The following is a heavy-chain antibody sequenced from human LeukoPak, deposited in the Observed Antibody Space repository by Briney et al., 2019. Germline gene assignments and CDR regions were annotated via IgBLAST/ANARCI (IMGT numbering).Heavy chain of an antibody. CDR1: GFSFSTYS. CDR2: ITRSSSSI. D-gene: IGHD3-22*01. Sequence: GGSLRLSCAASGFSFSTYSMSWVWQAPGKGLEWVSAITRSSSSIYYADSVKGRFTISRDNAKKSVYLQMNSLRAEDTAVYYCVSELYFSDSSGLWGPGTMVTVSS. V-gene: IGHV3-21*03. CDR3: VSELYFSDSSGL. J-gene: IGHJ3*01.